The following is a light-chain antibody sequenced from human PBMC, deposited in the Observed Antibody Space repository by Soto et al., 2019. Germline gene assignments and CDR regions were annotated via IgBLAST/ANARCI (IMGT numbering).Light chain of an antibody. V-gene: IGLV2-14*01. CDR2: EVS. J-gene: IGLJ1*01. CDR3: SSYTTGSTLYV. CDR1: SNDIGACKY. Sequence: QSVLTQPASVSGSPGQSITISCTGSSNDIGACKYVSWYQQYPGKAPKLIIFEVSNRPSGVSNRFSGSKSGNTASLTIAGLQAEDEADYHCSSYTTGSTLYVFGGGTKVTVX.